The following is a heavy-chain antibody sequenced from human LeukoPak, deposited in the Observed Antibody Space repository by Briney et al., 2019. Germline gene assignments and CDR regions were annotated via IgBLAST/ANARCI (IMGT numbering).Heavy chain of an antibody. D-gene: IGHD3-9*01. CDR2: VSGSGTKT. Sequence: GGSLRLSCVASGFTFNTYAINWVRQAPGKGLEWVSSVSGSGTKTYYADSVTGRFTISRDNSKNTLYLQMNSLRAEDTAVYYCATKRDILTGYLPFDYWGQGTLVTVSS. CDR3: ATKRDILTGYLPFDY. V-gene: IGHV3-23*01. J-gene: IGHJ4*02. CDR1: GFTFNTYA.